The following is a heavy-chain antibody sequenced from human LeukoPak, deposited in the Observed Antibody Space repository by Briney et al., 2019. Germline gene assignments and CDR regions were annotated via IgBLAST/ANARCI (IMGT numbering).Heavy chain of an antibody. D-gene: IGHD6-6*01. CDR2: IKSDGSST. CDR3: ARGGGADSSSSTGIDAFDI. J-gene: IGHJ3*02. Sequence: PGGSLRLSCLASGFTFRSYGMHWVRQAPGKGLVWVSRIKSDGSSTSYADSVKGRFTISRDNAKNTLYVQMNSLRAEDTAVYYCARGGGADSSSSTGIDAFDIWGQGTMVTVSS. CDR1: GFTFRSYG. V-gene: IGHV3-74*01.